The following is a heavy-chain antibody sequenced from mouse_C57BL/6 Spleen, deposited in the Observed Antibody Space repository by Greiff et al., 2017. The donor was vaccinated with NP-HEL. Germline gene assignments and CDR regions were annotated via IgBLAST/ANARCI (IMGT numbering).Heavy chain of an antibody. CDR2: IDPSDSYT. CDR3: ARKAYYGSLYWYFDV. J-gene: IGHJ1*03. Sequence: VQLQQPGAELVMPGASVKLSCKASGYTFTSYWMHWVKQRPGQGLEWIGEIDPSDSYTNYNQKFKGKSTLTVDKSSSTAYMQLSSLTSEDSAVYYCARKAYYGSLYWYFDVWGTGTTVTVSS. CDR1: GYTFTSYW. D-gene: IGHD1-1*01. V-gene: IGHV1-69*01.